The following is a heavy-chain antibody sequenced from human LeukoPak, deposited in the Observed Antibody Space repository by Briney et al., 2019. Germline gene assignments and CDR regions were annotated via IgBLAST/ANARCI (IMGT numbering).Heavy chain of an antibody. CDR2: IYAGGAGT. Sequence: GGSLRLSCAASGFTFSSYAMNWVRQAPGKGLEWLSLIYAGGAGTYYADSVQGRFTISRDNSKNTLYLQMKSLRAEDTALYYCAKDRYSPAIDPWGQGVLVTVSS. D-gene: IGHD6-13*01. V-gene: IGHV3-23*01. J-gene: IGHJ5*02. CDR3: AKDRYSPAIDP. CDR1: GFTFSSYA.